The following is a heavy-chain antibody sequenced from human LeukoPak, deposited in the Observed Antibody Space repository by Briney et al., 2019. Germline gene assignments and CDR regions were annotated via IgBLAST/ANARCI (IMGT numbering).Heavy chain of an antibody. V-gene: IGHV3-23*01. CDR3: AKDYYDSRGYKPHAFDI. CDR1: GFTFASYA. J-gene: IGHJ3*02. D-gene: IGHD3-22*01. Sequence: GGSLRLSCAASGFTFASYAMSWVRQGPGKRLEWVSIISDSTTRTYYADSVKGRFTISRDNSKNTLFLQMHSLRADDTALYYCAKDYYDSRGYKPHAFDIWGQGTMVTVSS. CDR2: ISDSTTRT.